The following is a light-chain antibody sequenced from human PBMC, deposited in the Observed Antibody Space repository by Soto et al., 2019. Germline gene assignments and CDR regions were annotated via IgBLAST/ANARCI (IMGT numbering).Light chain of an antibody. CDR3: QQYNDWPGT. J-gene: IGKJ2*01. CDR2: GAS. Sequence: EIVMTQSPGTLSVSPGERATLSCRASQSVRSNLAWYQQKPGQAPRLLIYGASTRATGIPARFSCSGSGTELTLTISSLQSEDFAVYYCQQYNDWPGTFGQGTTLEVK. CDR1: QSVRSN. V-gene: IGKV3-15*01.